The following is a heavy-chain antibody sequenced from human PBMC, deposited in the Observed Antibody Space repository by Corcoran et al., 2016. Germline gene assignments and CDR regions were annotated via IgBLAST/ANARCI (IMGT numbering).Heavy chain of an antibody. CDR2: INAGNGNT. D-gene: IGHD3-10*01. CDR1: GYTFTSYA. Sequence: QVQLVQSGAEVKKPGASVKVSCKASGYTFTSYAMHWVRQAPGQRLEWMGWINAGNGNTKYSQKFQGRVTITRDTSASTAYMELGSLRSEDTAVEYLARDYAWQGFGELFYPRSLFDYWGQGTLVTVSS. CDR3: ARDYAWQGFGELFYPRSLFDY. V-gene: IGHV1-3*01. J-gene: IGHJ4*02.